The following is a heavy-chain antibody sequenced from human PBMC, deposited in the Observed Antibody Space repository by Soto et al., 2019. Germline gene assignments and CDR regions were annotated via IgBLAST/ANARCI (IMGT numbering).Heavy chain of an antibody. J-gene: IGHJ4*02. D-gene: IGHD1-7*01. CDR1: GGTFSSYA. V-gene: IGHV1-69*12. Sequence: QVQLVQSGAEVKKPGSSVKVSCKASGGTFSSYAISWVRQAPGQGLEWMGGIIPIFGTANYAQKFQGRVTITADESTSTACMELISLRSEDTAVYYCGTSNWNYQEIDYWGQRTRVTVSS. CDR2: IIPIFGTA. CDR3: GTSNWNYQEIDY.